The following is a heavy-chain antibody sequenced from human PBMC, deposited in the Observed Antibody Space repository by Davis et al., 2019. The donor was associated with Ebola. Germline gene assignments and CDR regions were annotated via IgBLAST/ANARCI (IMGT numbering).Heavy chain of an antibody. CDR2: IFYSGST. V-gene: IGHV4-59*12. J-gene: IGHJ4*02. CDR1: GGSISSYY. D-gene: IGHD6-19*01. CDR3: ARCEEWLDPCYFDY. Sequence: MPSETLSLTCTVSGGSISSYYWSWIRQPPGKGLEWIGDIFYSGSTNYNPSLQSRVPISVNTSKNQFSLKLISVTAADTAVYYCARCEEWLDPCYFDYWGQGTLVTVSS.